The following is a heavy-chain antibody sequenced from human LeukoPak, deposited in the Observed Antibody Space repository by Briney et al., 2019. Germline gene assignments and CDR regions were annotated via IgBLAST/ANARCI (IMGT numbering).Heavy chain of an antibody. Sequence: ASVKVSCKTSGYTFSEHYIHWVRQAPGQGLEWMGWINPRSGDTKYAQGRVTMTRDTSLTTVDMELSSLTSDDTAVYYCARDGGRGWDLDYWGQGTPVTVSS. CDR3: ARDGGRGWDLDY. D-gene: IGHD6-19*01. CDR1: GYTFSEHY. J-gene: IGHJ4*02. V-gene: IGHV1-2*02. CDR2: INPRSGDT.